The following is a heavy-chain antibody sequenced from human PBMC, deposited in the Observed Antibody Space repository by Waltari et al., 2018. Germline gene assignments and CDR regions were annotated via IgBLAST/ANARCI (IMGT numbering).Heavy chain of an antibody. J-gene: IGHJ6*02. D-gene: IGHD6-13*01. CDR2: IYPGDSET. Sequence: EVQLVQSGAEVKTPGESLKISCKGSGYSFTSYWIGWVRQMPGKGLEWMGIIYPGDSETRYSPSFQGQVTVSADKSISTAYLRWSSLKASDTAMYYCARRGYSHYLGYYGMDVWGQGTTVTVSS. CDR3: ARRGYSHYLGYYGMDV. V-gene: IGHV5-51*01. CDR1: GYSFTSYW.